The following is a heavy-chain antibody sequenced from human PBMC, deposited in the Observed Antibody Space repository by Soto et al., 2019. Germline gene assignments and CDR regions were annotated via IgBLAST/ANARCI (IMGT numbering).Heavy chain of an antibody. CDR2: IMPIFRTA. CDR3: ARDQDRPQLGGNYYYIMDV. Sequence: QVQVEQSGAEVKKPGSSVKVSCKASGGTFSTAAISWVRQAPGQGLEWMGGIMPIFRTADYAQKFQGRVTITADESTSTVYLELRSLSSEDTAIYYCARDQDRPQLGGNYYYIMDVWCQGTTVTVSS. V-gene: IGHV1-69*12. CDR1: GGTFSTAA. J-gene: IGHJ6*02. D-gene: IGHD3-3*02.